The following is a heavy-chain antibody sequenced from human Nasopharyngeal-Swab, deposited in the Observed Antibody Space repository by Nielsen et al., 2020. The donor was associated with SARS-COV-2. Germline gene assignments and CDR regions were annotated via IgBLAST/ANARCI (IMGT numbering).Heavy chain of an antibody. J-gene: IGHJ4*02. V-gene: IGHV4-59*01. Sequence: GSLRLSCTVSGGSISSYYWSWIRQPPGKGLEWIGCIYYSGSTNYNPSLKSRVTISVDTSRNQFSLKLSSVTAADTAVYYCARGYGSGSSVYFDYWGQGTLVTVSS. CDR1: GGSISSYY. CDR2: IYYSGST. CDR3: ARGYGSGSSVYFDY. D-gene: IGHD3-10*01.